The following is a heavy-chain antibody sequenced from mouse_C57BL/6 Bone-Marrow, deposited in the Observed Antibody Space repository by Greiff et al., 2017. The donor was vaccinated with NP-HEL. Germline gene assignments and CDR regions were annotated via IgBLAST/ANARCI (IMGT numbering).Heavy chain of an antibody. V-gene: IGHV1-69*01. D-gene: IGHD2-5*01. Sequence: QVQLQQPGAELVMPGASVKLSCKASGYTFTSYWMHWVMQRPGQGLEWIGEIDPSDSYTNYNQKFKGKSTLTVDKSSSTAYMQLSSLTSEDSAVYYCARYYSNSYYYAMDYWGQGTSVTVSS. CDR2: IDPSDSYT. CDR3: ARYYSNSYYYAMDY. J-gene: IGHJ4*01. CDR1: GYTFTSYW.